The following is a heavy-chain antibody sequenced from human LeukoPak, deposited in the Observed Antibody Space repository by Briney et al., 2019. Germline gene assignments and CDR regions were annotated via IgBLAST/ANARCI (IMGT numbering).Heavy chain of an antibody. CDR1: GGSISSYY. CDR3: ARATLTYDSSGYYYYFDY. Sequence: PSETLSLTCTVSGGSISSYYWSWIRQPPGKGLEWIGYIYYSGSTNYNPSLKSRVTISVDTSKNQFSLKLSSVTAADTAVYYCARATLTYDSSGYYYYFDYWGQGTLVTVSS. D-gene: IGHD3-22*01. V-gene: IGHV4-59*01. CDR2: IYYSGST. J-gene: IGHJ4*02.